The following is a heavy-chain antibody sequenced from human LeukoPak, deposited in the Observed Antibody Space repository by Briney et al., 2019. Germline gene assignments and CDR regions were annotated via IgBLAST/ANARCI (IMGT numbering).Heavy chain of an antibody. Sequence: PSETLSLTCAVYGGSFSGYYWSWIRQPPGKGLEWIGEINRSGSTNYNPSLKSRVTISVDTSKNQFSLKLSSVTAADTAVYYCARKGITIFGVVTYMDVWGKGTTVTVSS. D-gene: IGHD3-3*01. CDR2: INRSGST. CDR3: ARKGITIFGVVTYMDV. CDR1: GGSFSGYY. V-gene: IGHV4-34*01. J-gene: IGHJ6*03.